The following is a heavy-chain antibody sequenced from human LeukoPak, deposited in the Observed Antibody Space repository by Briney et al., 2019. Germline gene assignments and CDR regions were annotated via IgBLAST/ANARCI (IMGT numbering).Heavy chain of an antibody. CDR2: IIPIFGTA. J-gene: IGHJ6*03. CDR3: ARSGSGESVYYYYYYYMDV. D-gene: IGHD5-12*01. Sequence: ASVKVSCKASGGTFSSYAISWVRQAPGQGLEWMGGIIPIFGTANYAQKFQGRVTITADESTSTAYMELSSLRSEDTAVYYCARSGSGESVYYYYYYYMDVWGKGTTVTVSS. V-gene: IGHV1-69*13. CDR1: GGTFSSYA.